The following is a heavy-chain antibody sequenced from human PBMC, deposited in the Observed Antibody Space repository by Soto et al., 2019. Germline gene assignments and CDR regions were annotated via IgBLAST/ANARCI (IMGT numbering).Heavy chain of an antibody. CDR1: GFTFSSYG. CDR3: AKDLSGNSLTFGY. J-gene: IGHJ4*02. Sequence: QVQLVESGGGVVQPGRSLRLSCAASGFTFSSYGMHWVRQAPGKGLEWVAVISYDGSDKYYADSVKGRFTISRDNSKNTLYLQMNSPRPEDTAVYYCAKDLSGNSLTFGYWGQGTLVTVSS. V-gene: IGHV3-30*18. CDR2: ISYDGSDK. D-gene: IGHD3-3*01.